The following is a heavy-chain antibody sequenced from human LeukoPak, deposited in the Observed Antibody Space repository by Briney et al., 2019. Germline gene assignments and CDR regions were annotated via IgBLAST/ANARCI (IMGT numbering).Heavy chain of an antibody. J-gene: IGHJ4*02. Sequence: GGSLRLSCAASGFTFSSYAMSWVRQAPGKGLEWVSVIYSGGSTYYADSVKGRFTISRDNSKNTLYLQMNSLRAEDTAVYYCARDEAYDSSGYYDHWGQGTLVTVSS. D-gene: IGHD3-22*01. CDR2: IYSGGST. CDR1: GFTFSSYA. V-gene: IGHV3-66*01. CDR3: ARDEAYDSSGYYDH.